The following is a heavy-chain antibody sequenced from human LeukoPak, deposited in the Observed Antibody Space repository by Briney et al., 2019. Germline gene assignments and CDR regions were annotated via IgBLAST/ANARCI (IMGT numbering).Heavy chain of an antibody. Sequence: GASVKVSCKASGYTFTSYAIHWVRQATGQRLEWMGWINAGNGNTKYSQKFQGRVTITRDTSASTAYMELSSLRSEDTAVYYCARGDGVGYFDYWGQGTLVTVSS. CDR2: INAGNGNT. D-gene: IGHD2-8*01. CDR3: ARGDGVGYFDY. CDR1: GYTFTSYA. J-gene: IGHJ4*02. V-gene: IGHV1-3*01.